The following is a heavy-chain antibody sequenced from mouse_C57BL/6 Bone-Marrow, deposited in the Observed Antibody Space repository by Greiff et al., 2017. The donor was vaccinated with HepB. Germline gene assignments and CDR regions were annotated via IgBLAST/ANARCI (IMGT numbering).Heavy chain of an antibody. Sequence: QVQLQQPGAELVMPGASVKLSCKASGYTFTSYWMHWVKQRPGQGLEWIGEIDPSDSYTNYNQKFKGKSTLTVDKSSSTAYMQLSSLTSEDSAVYYCARDDGYYVYAMDYWGQGTSVTVSS. CDR1: GYTFTSYW. D-gene: IGHD2-3*01. J-gene: IGHJ4*01. CDR3: ARDDGYYVYAMDY. V-gene: IGHV1-69*01. CDR2: IDPSDSYT.